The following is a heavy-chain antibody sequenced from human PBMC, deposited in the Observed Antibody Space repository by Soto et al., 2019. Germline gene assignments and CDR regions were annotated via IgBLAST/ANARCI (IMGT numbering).Heavy chain of an antibody. CDR2: ISRTGGAA. V-gene: IGHV3-23*01. D-gene: IGHD3-16*02. CDR1: GFTFNNFA. J-gene: IGHJ4*02. CDR3: AKAYDYIWGSYPRELDQ. Sequence: EVQLLESGGGLVQPGGSLRLSCAASGFTFNNFAMFWVRQAPGKGLEWVSSISRTGGAAHYADSVNGRFTISRDNSKNTLFLQFDSLRAEDTAVYYCAKAYDYIWGSYPRELDQWGQGTLVTVSS.